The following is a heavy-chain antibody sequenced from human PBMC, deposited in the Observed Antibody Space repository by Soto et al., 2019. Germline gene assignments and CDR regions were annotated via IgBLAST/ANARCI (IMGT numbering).Heavy chain of an antibody. D-gene: IGHD2-21*02. Sequence: QVQLVQSGAEVKKPGSSVKVSCKASGGTFSSYAISWVRQAPGQGLEWMGGIIPIFGTANYAQKFQGRVTITADESTSTDYMELSSLRSEDTAVYYCASTYCGGDCFLLNWFYPWGQGTLVTVSS. CDR3: ASTYCGGDCFLLNWFYP. V-gene: IGHV1-69*01. CDR1: GGTFSSYA. CDR2: IIPIFGTA. J-gene: IGHJ5*02.